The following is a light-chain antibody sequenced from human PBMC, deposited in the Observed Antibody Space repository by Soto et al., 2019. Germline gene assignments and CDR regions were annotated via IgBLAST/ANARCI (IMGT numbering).Light chain of an antibody. CDR2: DVS. V-gene: IGKV3-20*01. Sequence: DIVLTQSPGTLSLSPGERATLSCRSSQSVSSNYLAWYQQKPDQAPRLVIYDVSGRATGIPDRFSGSGSGTDFTLTISRLEPEDFAVYYCQQYGSSPTFGQGTKVEIE. CDR1: QSVSSNY. CDR3: QQYGSSPT. J-gene: IGKJ1*01.